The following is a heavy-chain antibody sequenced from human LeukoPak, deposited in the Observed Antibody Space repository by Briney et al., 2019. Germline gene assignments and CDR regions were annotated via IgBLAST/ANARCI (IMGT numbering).Heavy chain of an antibody. Sequence: SETLSLTCTVSGDSISSDSYYWGWIRQPPGKRLEWIGSIYYSGATYYNPSLKSRVAIYVDTSKNQFSLRLSSVTTTDTAVYYCARRASGSYSYWGQGTLVIVSS. CDR1: GDSISSDSYY. J-gene: IGHJ4*02. CDR3: ARRASGSYSY. V-gene: IGHV4-39*01. D-gene: IGHD1-26*01. CDR2: IYYSGAT.